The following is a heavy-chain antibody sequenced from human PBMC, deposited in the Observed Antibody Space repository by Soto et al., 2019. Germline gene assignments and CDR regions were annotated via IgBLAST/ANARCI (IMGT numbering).Heavy chain of an antibody. V-gene: IGHV4-59*01. CDR3: ASGIVGATVIFDY. J-gene: IGHJ4*02. D-gene: IGHD1-26*01. CDR1: GCSISSYY. Sequence: PSETLSLTCTISGCSISSYYWSWIRQPPGKGLEWIGYIYYSGSTNYNPSLKSRVTISVDTSKNQFSLKLSSVTAADTAVYYCASGIVGATVIFDYWGQGTLVTVS. CDR2: IYYSGST.